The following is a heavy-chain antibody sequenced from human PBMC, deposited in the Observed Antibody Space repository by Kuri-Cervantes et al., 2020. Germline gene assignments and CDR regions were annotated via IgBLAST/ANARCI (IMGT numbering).Heavy chain of an antibody. Sequence: GESLKISCAASGFTFGSYSMNWVRQAPGKGLEWVSYISSSSSTIYYADSVKGRFTISRDNAKNSLYLQMNSLRDEDTAVYYCARGGEWAYYYYYGMDVWGQGTTVTVSS. J-gene: IGHJ6*02. CDR1: GFTFGSYS. CDR2: ISSSSSTI. CDR3: ARGGEWAYYYYYGMDV. D-gene: IGHD3-16*01. V-gene: IGHV3-48*02.